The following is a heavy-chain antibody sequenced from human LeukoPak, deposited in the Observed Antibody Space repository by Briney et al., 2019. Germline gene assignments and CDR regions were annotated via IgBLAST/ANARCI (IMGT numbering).Heavy chain of an antibody. Sequence: GGSLRLSCAASGFTFSSYAMHWVRQALGKGLEWVAVISYDGSNKYYADSVKGRFTISRDNSKNTLYLQMNSLRAEDTAVYYCARGDYYDSSGPDYWGQGTLVTVSS. V-gene: IGHV3-30*04. CDR3: ARGDYYDSSGPDY. D-gene: IGHD3-22*01. J-gene: IGHJ4*02. CDR1: GFTFSSYA. CDR2: ISYDGSNK.